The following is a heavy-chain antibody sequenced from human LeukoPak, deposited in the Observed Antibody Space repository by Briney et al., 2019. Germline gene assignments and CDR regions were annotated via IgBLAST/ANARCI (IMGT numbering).Heavy chain of an antibody. CDR2: IIPIFGTA. J-gene: IGHJ4*02. D-gene: IGHD4-17*01. CDR3: ARDRTVTTFGLKYELDY. V-gene: IGHV1-69*13. CDR1: GYTFTSYA. Sequence: GASVKVSCKASGYTFTSYAISWVRQAPGQGLEWMGGIIPIFGTANYAQKFQGRVTITADESTSTAYMELSSLRSEDTAVYYCARDRTVTTFGLKYELDYWGQGTLVTVSS.